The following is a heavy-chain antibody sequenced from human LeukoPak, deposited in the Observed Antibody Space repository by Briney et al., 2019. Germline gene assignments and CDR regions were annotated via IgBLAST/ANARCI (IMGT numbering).Heavy chain of an antibody. J-gene: IGHJ5*02. Sequence: PSETLSLTCAVSGGSISSGGYSWSWIRQPPGKGLEWIGYIYHSGSTYYNPSLKSRVTISVDRSKNQFSLKLSSVTAADTAVYYCARNHYDFWSGYYDFDPWGQGTLVTVSS. D-gene: IGHD3-3*01. CDR3: ARNHYDFWSGYYDFDP. CDR2: IYHSGST. V-gene: IGHV4-30-2*01. CDR1: GGSISSGGYS.